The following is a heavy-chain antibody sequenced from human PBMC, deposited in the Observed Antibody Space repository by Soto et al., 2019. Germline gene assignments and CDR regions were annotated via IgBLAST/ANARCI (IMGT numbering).Heavy chain of an antibody. V-gene: IGHV5-51*01. CDR1: GYRFTTYW. D-gene: IGHD6-6*01. CDR3: ARHGRIAARPIVSMDV. J-gene: IGHJ6*02. Sequence: PGESLKISCKVSGYRFTTYWIAWVRQMPGKGLEWMGIIHPGDSDTRYSPSFQGQVTISADKSVGTAFLQWSRLKASDTAMYYCARHGRIAARPIVSMDVWGQGTTVTVSS. CDR2: IHPGDSDT.